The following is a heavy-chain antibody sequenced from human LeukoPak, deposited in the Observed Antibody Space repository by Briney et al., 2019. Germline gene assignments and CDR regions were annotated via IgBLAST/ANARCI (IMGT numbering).Heavy chain of an antibody. Sequence: PGRSLRLSCVGTGFTFSTYRMNWVRQAPGKGLEWVSSISSSSSYIYYADSVKGRITISRDNAKNSLYLQMNSLRVEDTAVYYCARDKDVYFDYWGQGTLVTVSS. CDR2: ISSSSSYI. CDR3: ARDKDVYFDY. V-gene: IGHV3-21*01. J-gene: IGHJ4*02. CDR1: GFTFSTYR.